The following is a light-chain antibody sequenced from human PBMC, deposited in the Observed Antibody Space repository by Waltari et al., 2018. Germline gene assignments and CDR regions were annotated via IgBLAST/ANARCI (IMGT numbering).Light chain of an antibody. CDR3: QQYGTSPTT. Sequence: IVLTQSPGTLSLSPGERATLSCRASQSVSSSYLAWYQQKPGQAPRLLIYGASSRATGIPDRFSGSGSGTDFTLTISRLEPEDFAVYYRQQYGTSPTTFGQGTKVEIK. CDR2: GAS. J-gene: IGKJ1*01. V-gene: IGKV3-20*01. CDR1: QSVSSSY.